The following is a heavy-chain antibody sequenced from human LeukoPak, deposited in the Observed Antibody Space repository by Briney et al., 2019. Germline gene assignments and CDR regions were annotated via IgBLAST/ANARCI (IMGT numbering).Heavy chain of an antibody. J-gene: IGHJ4*02. D-gene: IGHD6-13*01. V-gene: IGHV3-23*01. CDR2: ISSSGGNT. CDR1: GFPFSVSV. Sequence: RPGGSLRLSCAASGFPFSVSVMNWVRNAPGKGLEWVSGISSSGGNTYYADSVKGRFTISRDNHKNTLHLQMNSLRAEDTAIYYCAKEGGYSSTWYWGQGTLVTVSS. CDR3: AKEGGYSSTWY.